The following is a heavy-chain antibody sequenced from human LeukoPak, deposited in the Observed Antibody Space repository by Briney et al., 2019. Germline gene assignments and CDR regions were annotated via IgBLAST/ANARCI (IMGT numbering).Heavy chain of an antibody. CDR2: ISAYNGNT. J-gene: IGHJ4*02. Sequence: ASVKVSCKASGYTFTSYGISWVRQAPGQGLEWMGWISAYNGNTNYAQKLQGRVTMTTDTSTSTAYMELRSLRSDDTAVYYCARGLGYCSSTSCAAYNWYDYWGQGTLVTVSS. D-gene: IGHD2-2*01. V-gene: IGHV1-18*01. CDR3: ARGLGYCSSTSCAAYNWYDY. CDR1: GYTFTSYG.